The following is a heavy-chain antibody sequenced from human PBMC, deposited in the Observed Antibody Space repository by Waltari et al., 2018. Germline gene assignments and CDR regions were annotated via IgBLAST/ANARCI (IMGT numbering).Heavy chain of an antibody. CDR3: ATGLLYGSGSDSNYYYYMDV. D-gene: IGHD3-10*01. J-gene: IGHJ6*03. Sequence: EVQLVQSGAEVKKPGATVKISCKVSGYTFTDYYMHWVQQAPGQGLEWMGLGDPEDGETIYAEKFQGRVTITADTSTDTAYMELSSLRSEDTAVYYCATGLLYGSGSDSNYYYYMDVWGKGTTVTVSS. CDR2: GDPEDGET. V-gene: IGHV1-69-2*01. CDR1: GYTFTDYY.